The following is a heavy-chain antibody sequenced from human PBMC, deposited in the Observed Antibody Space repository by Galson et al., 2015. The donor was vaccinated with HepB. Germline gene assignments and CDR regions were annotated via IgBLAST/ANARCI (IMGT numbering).Heavy chain of an antibody. V-gene: IGHV3-33*08. CDR2: VWYDATYK. CDR3: ASDSVPTGISWNDDYFDY. D-gene: IGHD1-1*01. J-gene: IGHJ4*02. CDR1: GFIFGDSA. Sequence: SLRLSCAASGFIFGDSAMGWFRQAPGKGLEWVASVWYDATYKYYADSVKGRFTISRDNSKNTLYLLMNSLRAEDTAVYYCASDSVPTGISWNDDYFDYWGQGTLVTVSS.